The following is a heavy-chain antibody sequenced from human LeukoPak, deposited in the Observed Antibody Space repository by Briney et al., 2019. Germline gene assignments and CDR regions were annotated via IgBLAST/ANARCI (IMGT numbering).Heavy chain of an antibody. V-gene: IGHV1-18*01. D-gene: IGHD3-10*01. Sequence: GASVKVSCKASGYTFTTYGISWVRQAPGQGLEGMAWISAYNGNTNYAQKLQGRVTMTTDTSTSTAYMELRSLRSDDTAVYYCARFGITMVRGVINWFDPWGQGTLVTVSS. CDR3: ARFGITMVRGVINWFDP. CDR1: GYTFTTYG. CDR2: ISAYNGNT. J-gene: IGHJ5*02.